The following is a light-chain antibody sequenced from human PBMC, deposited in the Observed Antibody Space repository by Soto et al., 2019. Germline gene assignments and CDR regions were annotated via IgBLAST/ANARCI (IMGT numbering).Light chain of an antibody. Sequence: DTVLVQSPGTLSLSPGERATLSCRASQSVSNNYLAWYQQKPGQAPRLLIYGASSRATGVPDRFSGSGTGTDFSLTITRLEPEDFAVYYCQQYGVSPLMFPFGQG. CDR2: GAS. V-gene: IGKV3-20*01. CDR1: QSVSNNY. J-gene: IGKJ2*01. CDR3: QQYGVSPLMFP.